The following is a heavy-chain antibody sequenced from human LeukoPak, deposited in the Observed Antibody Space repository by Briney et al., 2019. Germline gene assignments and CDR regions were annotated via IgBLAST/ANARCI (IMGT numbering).Heavy chain of an antibody. D-gene: IGHD3-16*02. CDR2: ISGSGGST. V-gene: IGHV3-23*01. Sequence: GGSLRLSCAASGFTFSSYAMSWVRQAPGKGLEWVSAISGSGGSTYYADSVKGRFTISRDNSKNTLYPQMNSLRAEDTAVYYCARSPLRLGELSFDYWGQGTLVTVSS. CDR1: GFTFSSYA. CDR3: ARSPLRLGELSFDY. J-gene: IGHJ4*02.